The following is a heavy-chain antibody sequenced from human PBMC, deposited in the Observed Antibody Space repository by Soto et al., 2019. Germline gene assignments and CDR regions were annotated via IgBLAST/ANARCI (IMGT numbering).Heavy chain of an antibody. CDR3: TVDLLYDILTGYYPPDY. V-gene: IGHV3-15*01. CDR1: GFTFSNAW. Sequence: EVQLVESGGGLVKPGGSLRLSCAASGFTFSNAWMSWVRQAPGKGLEWVGRIKSKTDGGTTDYAAPVKGRFTISRDDSKNTLYLQMNSLKTEDTAVYYCTVDLLYDILTGYYPPDYWGQGTLVTVSS. J-gene: IGHJ4*02. D-gene: IGHD3-9*01. CDR2: IKSKTDGGTT.